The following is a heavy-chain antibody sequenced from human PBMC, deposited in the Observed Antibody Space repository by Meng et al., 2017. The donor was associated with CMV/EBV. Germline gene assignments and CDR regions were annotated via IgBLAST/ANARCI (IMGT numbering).Heavy chain of an antibody. D-gene: IGHD3-22*01. CDR2: ISWNSGSI. CDR3: ARLPSSKRITMIVVDY. Sequence: SLKISCAASGFTFDDYAMHWVRQAPGKGLEWVSGISWNSGSIGYADSVKGRFTISRDNAKNSLYLQMNSLRAEDTAVYYCARLPSSKRITMIVVDYWGQGTLVTVSS. CDR1: GFTFDDYA. J-gene: IGHJ4*02. V-gene: IGHV3-9*01.